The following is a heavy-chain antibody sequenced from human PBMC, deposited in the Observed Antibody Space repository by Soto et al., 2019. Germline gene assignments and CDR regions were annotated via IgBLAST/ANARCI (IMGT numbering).Heavy chain of an antibody. D-gene: IGHD5-18*01. Sequence: GGSLRLSCAASGFTFSSHAMGWLRQAPGTGPEWVSSISGSTSGTYYADAVKGRFTISSDNSKNTLYLQMNSLTAEDTAVYYCAKAGGDSYGNFDYWGQGT. CDR3: AKAGGDSYGNFDY. CDR2: ISGSTSGT. CDR1: GFTFSSHA. V-gene: IGHV3-23*01. J-gene: IGHJ4*02.